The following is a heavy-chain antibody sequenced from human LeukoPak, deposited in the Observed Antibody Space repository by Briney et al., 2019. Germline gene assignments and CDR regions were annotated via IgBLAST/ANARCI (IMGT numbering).Heavy chain of an antibody. Sequence: GGSLRLSRAASGFTFSSYGMHWVRQAPGKGLEWVAVIWYDGSNKYYADSVKGRFTISRDNSKNTLYLQMNSLRAEDTAVYYCASPMTTVTTAAFDIWGQGTMVTVSS. J-gene: IGHJ3*02. CDR1: GFTFSSYG. CDR3: ASPMTTVTTAAFDI. D-gene: IGHD4-17*01. CDR2: IWYDGSNK. V-gene: IGHV3-33*01.